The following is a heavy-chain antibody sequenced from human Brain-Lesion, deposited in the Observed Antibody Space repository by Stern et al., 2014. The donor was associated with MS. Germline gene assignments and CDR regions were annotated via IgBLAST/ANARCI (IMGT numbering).Heavy chain of an antibody. J-gene: IGHJ4*02. Sequence: QMQLVQWGAGLLKPSETLSLTCAVSGGSFSGYYWTWIRQSPEKGLELIGQIDHSGSANYNPYLMSRVTMTVDTSNTQFSLMLGSVTAADTAVYYCARGPYYFDGSGYNYWGQGTQVTVSS. V-gene: IGHV4-34*01. CDR2: IDHSGSA. D-gene: IGHD3-22*01. CDR3: ARGPYYFDGSGYNY. CDR1: GGSFSGYY.